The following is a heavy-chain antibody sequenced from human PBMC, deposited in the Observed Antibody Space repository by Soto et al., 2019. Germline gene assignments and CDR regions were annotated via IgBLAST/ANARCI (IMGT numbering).Heavy chain of an antibody. Sequence: GSLRLSCAASGFTFSNAWMSWVRQAPGKGLEWVGRIKSKTDGGTTDYAAPVKGRFTISRDDSKNTLYLQMNSLKTEDTAVYYCTTDGGIAAAGGGEDYWGQGTLVTVSS. CDR2: IKSKTDGGTT. CDR3: TTDGGIAAAGGGEDY. D-gene: IGHD6-13*01. J-gene: IGHJ4*02. CDR1: GFTFSNAW. V-gene: IGHV3-15*01.